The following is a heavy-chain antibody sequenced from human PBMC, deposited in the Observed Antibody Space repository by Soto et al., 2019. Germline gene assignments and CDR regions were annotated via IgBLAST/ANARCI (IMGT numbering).Heavy chain of an antibody. V-gene: IGHV4-39*01. J-gene: IGHJ4*02. CDR3: ARTPPIDRLSLYFDY. CDR1: GGSISSSSYY. D-gene: IGHD3-9*01. CDR2: IYYSGST. Sequence: SETLSLTCTVSGGSISSSSYYWGWIRQPPGKGLEWIGSIYYSGSTYYNPSLKSRVTISVDTSKNQFSLKLSSVTAADTAVYYCARTPPIDRLSLYFDYWGQGTLVTSPQ.